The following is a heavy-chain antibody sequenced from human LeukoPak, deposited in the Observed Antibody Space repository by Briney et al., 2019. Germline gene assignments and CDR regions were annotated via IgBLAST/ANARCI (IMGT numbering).Heavy chain of an antibody. CDR2: ISGSGGST. D-gene: IGHD3-10*01. V-gene: IGHV3-23*01. Sequence: GGSLRLSCAASGFTFSSYAMSWVRQAPGKGLEWVSAISGSGGSTYYADSVKGRFTISRDNSKNTLYLQVNSLRAEDTAVYYCAKEIHYGSGSPIDYWGQGTLVTVSS. CDR3: AKEIHYGSGSPIDY. CDR1: GFTFSSYA. J-gene: IGHJ4*02.